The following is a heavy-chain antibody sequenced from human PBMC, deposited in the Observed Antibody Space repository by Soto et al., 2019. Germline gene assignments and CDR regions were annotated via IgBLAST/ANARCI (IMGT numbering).Heavy chain of an antibody. CDR2: IYSGGST. J-gene: IGHJ3*02. CDR1: GFIFSNYA. Sequence: PGGSLRLSCVASGFIFSNYAISWLRQGPGKGLEWVSVIYSGGSTNYADSVRGRFTISRDNSKNTLYLQMNSLRAEDTAMYYCARYFDAFDMWGQGTMVTVSS. CDR3: ARYFDAFDM. V-gene: IGHV3-53*01.